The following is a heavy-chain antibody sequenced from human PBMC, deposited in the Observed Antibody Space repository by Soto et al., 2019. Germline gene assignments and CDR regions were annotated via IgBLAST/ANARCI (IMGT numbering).Heavy chain of an antibody. D-gene: IGHD3-16*02. Sequence: QVQLVESGGGVVQPGRSLRLSCAASGFTFSNYAMHWVRQAPGKGLEWVAVISYDGSDKFYADSVKGRFTISRDNSKDTLYLLMNSLRDEDTALYSCARESTLYFCDYWGQGTLVTVSS. J-gene: IGHJ4*02. CDR1: GFTFSNYA. V-gene: IGHV3-30-3*01. CDR2: ISYDGSDK. CDR3: ARESTLYFCDY.